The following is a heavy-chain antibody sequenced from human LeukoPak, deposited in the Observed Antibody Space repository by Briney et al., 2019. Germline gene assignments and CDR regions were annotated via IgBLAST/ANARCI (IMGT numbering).Heavy chain of an antibody. Sequence: PSETLSLTCAVSGHPINNAYYWVWIRQPPGKGLEWIGSLYHPDSTYYNPSLKSRVTMSVDTSKNQFSLKMSFVTAADTAVYYCARQYDSYFYYYLDVWGTGTTVTVSS. D-gene: IGHD3-3*01. CDR3: ARQYDSYFYYYLDV. CDR1: GHPINNAYY. V-gene: IGHV4-38-2*01. CDR2: LYHPDST. J-gene: IGHJ6*03.